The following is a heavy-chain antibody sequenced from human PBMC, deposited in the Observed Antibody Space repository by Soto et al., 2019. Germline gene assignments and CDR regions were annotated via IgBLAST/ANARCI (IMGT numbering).Heavy chain of an antibody. Sequence: EVQLVESGGGLVQPGGSLRLSCAASGFTFSSYDMHWVRQATGKGLEWVSAIGTAGDTYYPGSVKGRFTISRENAKNSLYLQMNSLRAEDTAVYSCARGGAAGAFDYWGQGTLVTVSS. D-gene: IGHD6-13*01. CDR2: IGTAGDT. J-gene: IGHJ4*02. CDR1: GFTFSSYD. CDR3: ARGGAAGAFDY. V-gene: IGHV3-13*01.